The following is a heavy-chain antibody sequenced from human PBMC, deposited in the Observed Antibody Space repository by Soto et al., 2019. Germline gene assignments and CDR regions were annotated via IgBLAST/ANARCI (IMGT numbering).Heavy chain of an antibody. J-gene: IGHJ4*02. D-gene: IGHD6-19*01. Sequence: SVNVSCKASGGTFSSYALRWVRPAPGQGLELMGGLIPIFGTANYAQKFQGRVTITADEATSTAYMELSSLRSEDTAVYYCARCDRSVCYWVLPFWGQGTLVTVSS. V-gene: IGHV1-69*13. CDR1: GGTFSSYA. CDR2: LIPIFGTA. CDR3: ARCDRSVCYWVLPF.